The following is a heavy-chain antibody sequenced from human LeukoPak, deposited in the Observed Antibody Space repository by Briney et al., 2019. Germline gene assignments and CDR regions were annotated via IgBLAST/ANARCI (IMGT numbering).Heavy chain of an antibody. Sequence: PGGSLRLSCAASGFTFHTYAMHWVRQAPGKGLEWVSVISGSGGGSHYADSVKGRFTISRDNSKNTLYLQMDSLRGEDTAVYYCAKEGAAVMGYFDYWGQGALVIVSS. CDR2: ISGSGGGS. V-gene: IGHV3-23*01. CDR1: GFTFHTYA. D-gene: IGHD2-15*01. CDR3: AKEGAAVMGYFDY. J-gene: IGHJ4*02.